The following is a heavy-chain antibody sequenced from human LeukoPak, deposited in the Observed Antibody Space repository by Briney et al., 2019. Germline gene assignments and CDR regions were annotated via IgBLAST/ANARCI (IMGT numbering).Heavy chain of an antibody. CDR1: GFTVSSNY. CDR2: IYSGGST. J-gene: IGHJ3*02. V-gene: IGHV3-53*01. CDR3: AKVSTWYSSGWYGESAFDI. Sequence: GGSLRLSCAASGFTVSSNYMSWVRQAPGKGLEWVSVIYSGGSTYYADSVKGRFTISRDNSKNTLYLQMNSPRAEDTAVYYCAKVSTWYSSGWYGESAFDIWGQGTMVTVSS. D-gene: IGHD6-19*01.